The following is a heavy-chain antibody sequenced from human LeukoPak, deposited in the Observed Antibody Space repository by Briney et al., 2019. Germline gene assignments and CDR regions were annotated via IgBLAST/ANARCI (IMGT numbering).Heavy chain of an antibody. D-gene: IGHD6-13*01. CDR3: ARDPESSSFDY. V-gene: IGHV3-7*01. Sequence: GGSLRLSCVASGFTFSSFWMSWVRQAPGKGLEFVANIDQGGSVRNYVDSVKGRFIISRDNAKNSLYLQMDSLRAEDTAVYFCARDPESSSFDYWGLGTPVTVSS. CDR1: GFTFSSFW. CDR2: IDQGGSVR. J-gene: IGHJ4*02.